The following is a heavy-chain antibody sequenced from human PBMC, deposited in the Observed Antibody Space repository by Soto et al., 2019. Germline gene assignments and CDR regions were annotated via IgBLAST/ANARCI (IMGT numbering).Heavy chain of an antibody. CDR3: ARIFYDSSGFSYYFDY. J-gene: IGHJ4*02. Sequence: QVQLVQSGAEVKKPGSSVKVSCKASGATFSSYAISWVRQAPGQGLEWMGGIIPIFGTANYAQKFQGRVTITADESTSTAYMELSSLRSEDTAVYYCARIFYDSSGFSYYFDYWGQGTLVTVSS. CDR2: IIPIFGTA. CDR1: GATFSSYA. V-gene: IGHV1-69*01. D-gene: IGHD3-22*01.